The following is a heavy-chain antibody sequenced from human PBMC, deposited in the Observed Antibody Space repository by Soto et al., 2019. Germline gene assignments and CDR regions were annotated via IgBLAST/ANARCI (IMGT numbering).Heavy chain of an antibody. J-gene: IGHJ4*02. D-gene: IGHD3-10*01. Sequence: EVQLVESGGGLVQPGGSLRLSCAASGFTFSTYSMNWVRQAPGKGLEWVSYISSSTSTIYYADSVKGRFTISRDNGKNSMDLQVNSLRDEDTAVYYCGEVREGFGGRFFDYRGQGTLVTVSS. CDR1: GFTFSTYS. V-gene: IGHV3-48*02. CDR2: ISSSTSTI. CDR3: GEVREGFGGRFFDY.